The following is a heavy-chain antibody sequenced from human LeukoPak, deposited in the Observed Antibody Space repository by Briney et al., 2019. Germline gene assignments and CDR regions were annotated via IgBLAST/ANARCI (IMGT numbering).Heavy chain of an antibody. Sequence: ASVKVSCKASGNTFTDYYIHWVRQAPGQGFEWMGWNNPSSGGTNYAQKFQGRVTMTRDTSISTAYMELSRLRSDDTAVYYCATLDAFDIWGQGTMVTVYS. CDR1: GNTFTDYY. V-gene: IGHV1-2*02. CDR2: NNPSSGGT. CDR3: ATLDAFDI. J-gene: IGHJ3*02.